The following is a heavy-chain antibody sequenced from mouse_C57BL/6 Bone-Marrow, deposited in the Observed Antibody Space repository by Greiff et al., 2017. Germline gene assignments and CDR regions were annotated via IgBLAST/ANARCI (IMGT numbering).Heavy chain of an antibody. J-gene: IGHJ4*01. Sequence: VQLQQSGTVLARPGASVKMSCKTSGYTFTSYWMHWVKQRPGQGLEWIGAIYPGNSDTSYNQKFKGKAKLTAVTSASTAYMELSSLTNEDSAVYYCTRKKVYGSSTEGSMDYWGQGTSDTVSS. V-gene: IGHV1-5*01. D-gene: IGHD1-1*01. CDR2: IYPGNSDT. CDR3: TRKKVYGSSTEGSMDY. CDR1: GYTFTSYW.